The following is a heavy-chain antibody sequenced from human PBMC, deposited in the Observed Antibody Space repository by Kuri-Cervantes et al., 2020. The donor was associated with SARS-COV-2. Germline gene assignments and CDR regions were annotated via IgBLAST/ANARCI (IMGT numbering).Heavy chain of an antibody. J-gene: IGHJ6*02. CDR1: GYIFSDYY. D-gene: IGHD3-10*01. CDR3: ARGMVRGLIQSYYYGMDF. V-gene: IGHV1-2*04. Sequence: ASVKVSCKASGYIFSDYYMYRLRQAPGQGLEWMGWINPNSSGTNYAQKFQGWVTITRDTSSTGYMELLRLSPDDTAVYYCARGMVRGLIQSYYYGMDFWGQGTTVTVSS. CDR2: INPNSSGT.